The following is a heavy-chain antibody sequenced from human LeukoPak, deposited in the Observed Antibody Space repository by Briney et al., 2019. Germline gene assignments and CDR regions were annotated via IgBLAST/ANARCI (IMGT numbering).Heavy chain of an antibody. Sequence: PSETLSLTCTVSGGSISSYYWSWIRQPPGKGLEWIGYIYYSGSTNYNPSLKSRVTISVDTSKNQFSLKLSSVTAADTAVYYCARGPPELYSSGWYALYWGQGTLVTVSS. CDR2: IYYSGST. J-gene: IGHJ4*02. D-gene: IGHD6-19*01. CDR3: ARGPPELYSSGWYALY. V-gene: IGHV4-59*12. CDR1: GGSISSYY.